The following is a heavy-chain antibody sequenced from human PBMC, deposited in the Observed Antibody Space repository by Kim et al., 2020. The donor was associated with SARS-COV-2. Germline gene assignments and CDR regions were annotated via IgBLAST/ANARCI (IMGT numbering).Heavy chain of an antibody. D-gene: IGHD6-13*01. CDR1: GYTFTSYD. Sequence: ASVKVSCKASGYTFTSYDINWVRQATGQGLEWMGWMNPNSGNTGYAQKFQGRVTMTRNTSISTAYMELSSLRSEDTAVYYCARGSDPGWYSSSWYYYYGMDVWGQGTTVTVSS. CDR3: ARGSDPGWYSSSWYYYYGMDV. V-gene: IGHV1-8*01. J-gene: IGHJ6*02. CDR2: MNPNSGNT.